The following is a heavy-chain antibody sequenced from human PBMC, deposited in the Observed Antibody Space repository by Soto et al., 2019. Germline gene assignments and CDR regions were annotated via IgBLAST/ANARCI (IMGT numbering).Heavy chain of an antibody. D-gene: IGHD3-16*01. CDR1: GFKFSNLA. J-gene: IGHJ4*02. CDR2: ISATGTGT. CDR3: AKDRRAGGNSAFYFDF. Sequence: GGCMRLSCAVSGFKFSNLAMSWVSQAPGKVMEWVSLISATGTGTFYADSVKGRFTISRDTSQNTLSIQVHSLTAEDTAVYYCAKDRRAGGNSAFYFDFWGQGAQVTVSS. V-gene: IGHV3-23*01.